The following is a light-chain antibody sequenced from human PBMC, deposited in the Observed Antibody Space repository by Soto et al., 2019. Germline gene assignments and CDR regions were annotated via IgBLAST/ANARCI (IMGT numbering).Light chain of an antibody. CDR3: GTWDSSLSAGVV. Sequence: QSALTQPPSVSAAPGQKVTISCSGSSSNIGNNYVSWYQQLPGTAPKLLIYENNKRPPGIPDRFSGSKSGTSATLGITGLQTGDEADYYCGTWDSSLSAGVVFGGGTKLTVL. CDR1: SSNIGNNY. CDR2: ENN. J-gene: IGLJ2*01. V-gene: IGLV1-51*02.